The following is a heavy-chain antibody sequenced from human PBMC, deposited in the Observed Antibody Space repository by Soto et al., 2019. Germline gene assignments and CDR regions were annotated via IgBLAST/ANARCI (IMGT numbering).Heavy chain of an antibody. J-gene: IGHJ4*02. Sequence: GGSLRLSCAASGFTFSSYGMHWVRQAPGKGLEWVAVISYDGSNKYYADSVKGRFTISRDNSKNTLYLQMNSLRAEDTAVYYCAKTLHYGDYAHIFDYWGQGTLVTVSS. CDR1: GFTFSSYG. CDR2: ISYDGSNK. D-gene: IGHD4-17*01. V-gene: IGHV3-30*18. CDR3: AKTLHYGDYAHIFDY.